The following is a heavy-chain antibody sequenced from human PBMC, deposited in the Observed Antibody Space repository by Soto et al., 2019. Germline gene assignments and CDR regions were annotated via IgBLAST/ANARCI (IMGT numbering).Heavy chain of an antibody. V-gene: IGHV1-69*13. J-gene: IGHJ4*02. D-gene: IGHD1-26*01. CDR3: ARGGHSGSYSDY. CDR2: IIPIFGTA. CDR1: GGTFSSYA. Sequence: ASVKVSCKASGGTFSSYAISWVRQAPGQGLEWMGGIIPIFGTADYAQKFQGRVTITADESTSTAYMELSSLRSDDTAVYYCARGGHSGSYSDYWGQGTLVTVSS.